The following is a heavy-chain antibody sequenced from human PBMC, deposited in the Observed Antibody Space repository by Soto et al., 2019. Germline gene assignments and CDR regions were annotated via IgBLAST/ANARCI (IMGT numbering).Heavy chain of an antibody. CDR2: IYYSGST. D-gene: IGHD2-8*02. V-gene: IGHV4-31*03. CDR1: GGSISSGGYY. Sequence: QVQLQESGPGLVKPSQTLSLTCTVSGGSISSGGYYWSWIRQHPGKGLEWIGYIYYSGSTYYNPSLKSRVTISVATSKNQFSLKLSSVTAADTAVYYCARGDPPGRYWAFPLDLGAFDIWGQGTMVTVSS. J-gene: IGHJ3*02. CDR3: ARGDPPGRYWAFPLDLGAFDI.